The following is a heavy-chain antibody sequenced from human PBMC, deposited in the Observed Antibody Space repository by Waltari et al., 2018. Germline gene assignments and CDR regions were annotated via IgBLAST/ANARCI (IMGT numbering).Heavy chain of an antibody. CDR2: INSDGSST. D-gene: IGHD3-3*01. J-gene: IGHJ4*02. CDR1: GFTFSSYW. Sequence: EVQLVESGGGLVQPGGSLRLSCAASGFTFSSYWMHWVRQAPGKGLVWVSRINSDGSSTSYADSVKGRFTISRDNAKNTLYLQMNSLRAEDTAVYYCARDYDFWSGYYHWLGYWGQGTLVTVSS. V-gene: IGHV3-74*01. CDR3: ARDYDFWSGYYHWLGY.